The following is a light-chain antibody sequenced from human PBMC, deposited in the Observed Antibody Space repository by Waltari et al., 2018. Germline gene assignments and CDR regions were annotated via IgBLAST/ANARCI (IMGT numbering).Light chain of an antibody. CDR2: KNK. Sequence: QSVLTQPPSVSATPGQRVTISCSGSNSTIGINYISWYQQLPRTAPKPLTNKNKKQPSGIPDRFSGSKSGTSATLGITGLQTEDEADYYCGTWDNSLSAWVFGGGTKLTVL. CDR1: NSTIGINY. J-gene: IGLJ3*02. V-gene: IGLV1-51*02. CDR3: GTWDNSLSAWV.